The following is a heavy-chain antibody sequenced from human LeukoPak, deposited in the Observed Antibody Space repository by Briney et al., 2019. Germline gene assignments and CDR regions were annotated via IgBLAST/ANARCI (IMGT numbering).Heavy chain of an antibody. CDR2: ISGSGGLT. V-gene: IGHV3-23*01. CDR3: ANQYCSGGSCYSYYYYGMDV. J-gene: IGHJ6*02. CDR1: GFTFSRYA. Sequence: PGGSLRLSCAASGFTFSRYAMSWVRQAPGKGREWVSAISGSGGLTYYAASSNLPFTISRDNSTNTLYLQMNSLRAEDTAVYYCANQYCSGGSCYSYYYYGMDVWGQGTTVTVSS. D-gene: IGHD2-15*01.